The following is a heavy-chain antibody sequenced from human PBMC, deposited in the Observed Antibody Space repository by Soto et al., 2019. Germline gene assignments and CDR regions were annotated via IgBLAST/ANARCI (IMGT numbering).Heavy chain of an antibody. Sequence: LVRVSCKASGGTFSSYAISWVRQAPGQGLEWMGGIIPIFGTANYAQKFQGRVTITADESTSTAYMELSSLRSEDTAVYYCASGRGYSSSFDYWGQGTLVTVSS. D-gene: IGHD6-6*01. J-gene: IGHJ4*02. CDR1: GGTFSSYA. V-gene: IGHV1-69*13. CDR3: ASGRGYSSSFDY. CDR2: IIPIFGTA.